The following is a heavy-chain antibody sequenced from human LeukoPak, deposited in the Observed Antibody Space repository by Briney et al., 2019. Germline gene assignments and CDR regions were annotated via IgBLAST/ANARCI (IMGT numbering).Heavy chain of an antibody. CDR3: ATGTISGYPYYYGMDV. CDR1: GYTLTELS. D-gene: IGHD3-22*01. J-gene: IGHJ6*02. CDR2: FDPEDGET. Sequence: GASVKASCKVSGYTLTELSMHWVRQAPGKGLEWMGGFDPEDGETIYAQKFQGRVTMTEDTSTDTAYMELSSLRSEDTAVYYCATGTISGYPYYYGMDVWGQGTTVTVSS. V-gene: IGHV1-24*01.